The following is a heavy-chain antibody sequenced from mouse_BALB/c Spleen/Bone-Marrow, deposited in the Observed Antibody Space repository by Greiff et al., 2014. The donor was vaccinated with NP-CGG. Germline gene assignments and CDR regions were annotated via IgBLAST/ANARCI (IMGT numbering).Heavy chain of an antibody. V-gene: IGHV2-9*02. CDR3: ARITTATGAMDY. CDR2: IWPDGST. D-gene: IGHD1-2*01. J-gene: IGHJ4*01. CDR1: GFSLTTYG. Sequence: QVQLQQSGPGLVAPSQSLSITCTVSGFSLTTYGVHWVRQPPGKGLEWLGVIWPDGSTNYNSALMSRLSIRKDNSKSQVFLKVNSLQTDDTAMYYCARITTATGAMDYWGQGTSVTVSS.